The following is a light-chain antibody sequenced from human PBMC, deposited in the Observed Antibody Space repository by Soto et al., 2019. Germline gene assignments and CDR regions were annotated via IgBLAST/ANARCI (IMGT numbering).Light chain of an antibody. CDR1: SSDVGSYDL. CDR2: EVS. Sequence: QSALTQPASVSGSPEQSITISCTGTSSDVGSYDLVSWYQQYPGKAPKLMIYEVSERPSGVSNRFSGSKSGNTASPTISGLQAEDEADHYCRSYTSTNTRVFGTGTKVTVL. J-gene: IGLJ1*01. CDR3: RSYTSTNTRV. V-gene: IGLV2-14*02.